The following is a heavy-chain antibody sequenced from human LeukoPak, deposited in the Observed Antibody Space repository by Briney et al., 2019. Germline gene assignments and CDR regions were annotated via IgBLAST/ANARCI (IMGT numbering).Heavy chain of an antibody. J-gene: IGHJ4*02. CDR3: ARALLWFGEPSHIDY. Sequence: ASVKVSCKASGYTFTNNYMHWVRQAPGQGLEWMGWITAYNDNTNYAQKLQGRVTMTTDTSTSTAYMELRSLRSDDTAVYYCARALLWFGEPSHIDYWGQGTLVTASS. V-gene: IGHV1-18*04. D-gene: IGHD3-10*01. CDR1: GYTFTNNY. CDR2: ITAYNDNT.